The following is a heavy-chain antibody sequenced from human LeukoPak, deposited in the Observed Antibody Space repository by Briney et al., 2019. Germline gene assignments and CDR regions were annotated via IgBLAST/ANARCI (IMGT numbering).Heavy chain of an antibody. V-gene: IGHV3-9*03. CDR3: AKGAVGATVFWYFNL. J-gene: IGHJ2*01. CDR2: ISWNSDNI. D-gene: IGHD1-26*01. Sequence: GGSLRLSCAASGFTFSSYSMNWVRQAPGKGLEWVSGISWNSDNIEYADSVKGRFTISRDNAKKTLYLQMNSLRDEDMGLYYCAKGAVGATVFWYFNLWGRGTLVTVSS. CDR1: GFTFSSYS.